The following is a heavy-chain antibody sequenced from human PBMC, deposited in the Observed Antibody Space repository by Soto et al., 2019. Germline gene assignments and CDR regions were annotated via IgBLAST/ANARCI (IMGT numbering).Heavy chain of an antibody. V-gene: IGHV1-8*01. J-gene: IGHJ4*02. CDR3: ARPYSRGWYDFDY. CDR2: MNPNSGNT. CDR1: GYTFTSYD. Sequence: QVQLVQSGAEVKKPGASVKVSCKASGYTFTSYDINWVRQATGQGLEWMGWMNPNSGNTGYAQKFQGRVTVTRNTSVSTAYMDRSSLMCEDTAVYYCARPYSRGWYDFDYWGQGTLVTVSS. D-gene: IGHD6-19*01.